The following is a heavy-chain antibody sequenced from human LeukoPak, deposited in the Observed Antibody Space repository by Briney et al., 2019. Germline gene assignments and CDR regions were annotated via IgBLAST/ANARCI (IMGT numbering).Heavy chain of an antibody. Sequence: GGSLRLSCAASGFTFSSYSMNWVRQAPGKGLEWVSYISSSSSTIYYADSVKGRFTISRDNAKNSLYLQMNSLRAEDTAVYYCARVNDYGADDYWGQGTLVTVSS. CDR2: ISSSSSTI. CDR1: GFTFSSYS. D-gene: IGHD4-17*01. CDR3: ARVNDYGADDY. J-gene: IGHJ4*02. V-gene: IGHV3-48*01.